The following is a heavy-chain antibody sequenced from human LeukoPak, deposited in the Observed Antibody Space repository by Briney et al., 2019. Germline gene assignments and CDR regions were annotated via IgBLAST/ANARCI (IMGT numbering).Heavy chain of an antibody. CDR2: INSDGSST. V-gene: IGHV3-74*01. CDR3: ARGPGYSYYYYMDV. J-gene: IGHJ6*03. CDR1: GFTFSNYW. Sequence: TGGSLRLSCAASGFTFSNYWMHWVRQAPGKGLVWVSRINSDGSSTNYADSVKGRFTISRDKAKNTLYLQMNSLRAEDTAVYYCARGPGYSYYYYMDVWAKGTTVTVSS.